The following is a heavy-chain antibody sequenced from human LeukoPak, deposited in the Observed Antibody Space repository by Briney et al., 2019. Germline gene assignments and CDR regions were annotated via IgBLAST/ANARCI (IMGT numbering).Heavy chain of an antibody. V-gene: IGHV5-51*01. D-gene: IGHD3-10*01. CDR2: IYPGDSDT. J-gene: IGHJ5*02. CDR3: ARHPHYYGSGSSDWFDP. Sequence: GESLKISCKGSGYSFTSYWIGWVRQMPGKGLEWMGIIYPGDSDTRYSPSFQGQVTISADKSISTAYLQWSSLKASDTAMYYCARHPHYYGSGSSDWFDPWGQGTLVTVSS. CDR1: GYSFTSYW.